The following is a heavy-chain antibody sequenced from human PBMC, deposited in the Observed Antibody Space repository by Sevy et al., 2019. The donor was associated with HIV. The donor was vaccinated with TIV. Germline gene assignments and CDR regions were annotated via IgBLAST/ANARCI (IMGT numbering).Heavy chain of an antibody. CDR1: GFSFSSYG. CDR3: AKDSSYCSGGSCNSEYFQH. CDR2: ISYDGSIE. V-gene: IGHV3-30*18. J-gene: IGHJ1*01. Sequence: GGSLRLSCAASGFSFSSYGMHWVRQAPGRGLEWVALISYDGSIEDYADSVKGRFTISRDNYKNTLYLQMNSLRAEETAVYYCAKDSSYCSGGSCNSEYFQHWGQGTLVTVS. D-gene: IGHD2-15*01.